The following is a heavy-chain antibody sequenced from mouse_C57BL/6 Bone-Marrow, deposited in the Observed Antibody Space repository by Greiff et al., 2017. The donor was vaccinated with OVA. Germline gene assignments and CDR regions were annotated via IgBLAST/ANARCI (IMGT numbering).Heavy chain of an antibody. CDR2: INPNNGGT. CDR1: GYTFTDYY. CDR3: ARAYDYHVWAYAMDY. J-gene: IGHJ4*01. D-gene: IGHD2-4*01. V-gene: IGHV1-26*01. Sequence: VQLQQSGPELVKPGASVKISCKASGYTFTDYYMNWVKQSHGKSLEWIGDINPNNGGTSYNQKFKGKATLTVDKSSSTAYMELRSLTSEDSAVYYCARAYDYHVWAYAMDYWGQGTSVTVSS.